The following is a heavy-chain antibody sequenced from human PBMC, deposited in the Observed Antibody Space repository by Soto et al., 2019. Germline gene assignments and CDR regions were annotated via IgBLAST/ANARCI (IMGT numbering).Heavy chain of an antibody. V-gene: IGHV3-23*01. CDR2: ISATGGCT. D-gene: IGHD2-15*01. J-gene: IGHJ6*03. CDR3: GRNRRAGANSDYYFDI. CDR1: VFKCVDFG. Sequence: PWGPQRVGYSFLVFKCVDFGGRCFRNNRGRRVEWVSLISATGGCTYYADSVKGRFTISRDNSHNTLYLQVHSSTAEDTAVFYCGRNRRAGANSDYYFDIWG.